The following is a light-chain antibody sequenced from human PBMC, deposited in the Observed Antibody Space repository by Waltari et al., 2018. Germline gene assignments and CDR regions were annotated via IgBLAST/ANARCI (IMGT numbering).Light chain of an antibody. CDR3: HLYKYVSPVT. CDR2: GVS. V-gene: IGKV3-15*01. J-gene: IGKJ4*01. Sequence: TVMTQSPVALSVSPGERVTLTCRTTQSVRSNLAGYRQKPGQAPRLLIYGVSTRATGIPARFSGSGSGTEITLTISSLQSEYFAVYYVHLYKYVSPVTVCGWTKVEIK. CDR1: QSVRSN.